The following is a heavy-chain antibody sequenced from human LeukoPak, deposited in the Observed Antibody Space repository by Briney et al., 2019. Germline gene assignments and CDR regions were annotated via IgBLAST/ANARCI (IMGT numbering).Heavy chain of an antibody. CDR3: AKVRGYSYGYFDY. CDR1: GFTFDDSA. J-gene: IGHJ4*02. V-gene: IGHV3-9*01. D-gene: IGHD5-18*01. Sequence: QPGGSLRLSCAASGFTFDDSAMHWVRQAPGKGLEWVSGISWNSGNIEYADSVKGRFTIPRDNAKKSLYLQMNSLRAEDTALYYCAKVRGYSYGYFDYWGQGTLVTVSS. CDR2: ISWNSGNI.